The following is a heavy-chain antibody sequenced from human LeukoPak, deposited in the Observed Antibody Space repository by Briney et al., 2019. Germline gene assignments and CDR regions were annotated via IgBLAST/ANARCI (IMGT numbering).Heavy chain of an antibody. D-gene: IGHD2-15*01. J-gene: IGHJ4*02. Sequence: GGSLRLSCAASGFTFSSYSMNWVRQAPGKGLEWVSSISSSSSYIYYADSVKGRFTISRDNAKNSLYLQMNSLRAEDTAVYYCARDPFGYCSGGSCFTLFDYWGQGTLVTVSS. CDR3: ARDPFGYCSGGSCFTLFDY. V-gene: IGHV3-21*01. CDR2: ISSSSSYI. CDR1: GFTFSSYS.